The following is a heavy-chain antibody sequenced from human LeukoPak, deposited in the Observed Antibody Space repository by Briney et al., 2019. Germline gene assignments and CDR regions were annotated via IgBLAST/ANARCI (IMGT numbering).Heavy chain of an antibody. Sequence: SVKVSCKASGYTFTSYAISWVRQAPGQGLEWMGRIIPIFGTANYAQKFQGRVTITTDESTSTAYMELSSLRSEDTAVYYCARDRGYSYGWHYWGQGTLVTVSS. CDR1: GYTFTSYA. CDR2: IIPIFGTA. J-gene: IGHJ4*02. D-gene: IGHD5-18*01. CDR3: ARDRGYSYGWHY. V-gene: IGHV1-69*05.